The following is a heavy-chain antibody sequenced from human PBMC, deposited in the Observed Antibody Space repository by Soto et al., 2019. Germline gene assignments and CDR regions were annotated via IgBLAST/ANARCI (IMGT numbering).Heavy chain of an antibody. CDR2: MNPNSGNT. CDR3: ARGNTLYYYYGMDV. Sequence: GASVKVSCKASGYTFTSYDINWVRQATGQGLEWMGWMNPNSGNTGYAQKFQGRVTMTRNTSISTAYMELSSLRSEDTAVYYCARGNTLYYYYGMDVWGQGTTVTVSS. CDR1: GYTFTSYD. J-gene: IGHJ6*02. V-gene: IGHV1-8*01. D-gene: IGHD2-15*01.